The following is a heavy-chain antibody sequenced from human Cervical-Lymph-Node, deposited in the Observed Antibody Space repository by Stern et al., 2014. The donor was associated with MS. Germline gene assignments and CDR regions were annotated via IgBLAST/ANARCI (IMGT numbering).Heavy chain of an antibody. CDR2: VIPIFATP. Sequence: VQLVESGADVKKPGSSVTVSCKASGGTFSSHAINWVRQAPGQGLEWMGGVIPIFATPNYAQKFQGRVTITADDSTTTVYMDLSSLRSEDPAVYYCASPTTVTVGAMDVWGQGTTVTVSS. V-gene: IGHV1-69*01. CDR1: GGTFSSHA. CDR3: ASPTTVTVGAMDV. J-gene: IGHJ6*02. D-gene: IGHD4-17*01.